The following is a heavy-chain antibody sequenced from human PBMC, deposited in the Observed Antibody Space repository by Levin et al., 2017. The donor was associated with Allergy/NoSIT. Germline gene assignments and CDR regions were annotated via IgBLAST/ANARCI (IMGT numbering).Heavy chain of an antibody. Sequence: GGSLRLSCAASGFTFSSYGMHWVRQGPGKGLEWVAIISNDGRNEKYADSVKGRFAISRDNSKNTLYLQMNSLRTEDTTVYYCAKRDISWWHPSFDFWGQGTLVTVSS. CDR2: ISNDGRNE. J-gene: IGHJ4*02. CDR1: GFTFSSYG. V-gene: IGHV3-30*18. D-gene: IGHD2-15*01. CDR3: AKRDISWWHPSFDF.